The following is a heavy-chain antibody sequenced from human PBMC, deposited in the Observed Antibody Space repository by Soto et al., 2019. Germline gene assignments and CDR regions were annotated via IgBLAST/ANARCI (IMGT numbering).Heavy chain of an antibody. CDR1: GGSISSSNW. CDR3: ARLDSSGYYFNGGWFDP. V-gene: IGHV4-4*02. J-gene: IGHJ5*02. CDR2: IYHSGST. Sequence: LRETLSLTCAVSGGSISSSNWWSWVRQPPGKGLEWIGEIYHSGSTNYNPSLKSRVTISVDKSKNQFSLKLSSVTAADTAVYYCARLDSSGYYFNGGWFDPWGQGTLVTVSS. D-gene: IGHD3-22*01.